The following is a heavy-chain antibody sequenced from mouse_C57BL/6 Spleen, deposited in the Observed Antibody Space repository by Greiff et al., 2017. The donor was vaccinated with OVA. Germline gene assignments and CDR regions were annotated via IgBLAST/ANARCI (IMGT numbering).Heavy chain of an antibody. CDR1: GFTFSSYA. Sequence: EVNLVESGEGLVKPGGSLKLSCAASGFTFSSYAMSWVRQTPEKRLEWVAYISSGGDYIYYADTVKGRFTISRDNARNTLYLQMSSLKSEDTAMYYCTNDGYYSWFAYWGQGTLVTVSA. V-gene: IGHV5-9-1*02. CDR3: TNDGYYSWFAY. CDR2: ISSGGDYI. J-gene: IGHJ3*01. D-gene: IGHD2-3*01.